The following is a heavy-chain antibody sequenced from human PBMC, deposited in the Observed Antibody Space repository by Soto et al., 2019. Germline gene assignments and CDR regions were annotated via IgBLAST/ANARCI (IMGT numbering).Heavy chain of an antibody. D-gene: IGHD3-16*02. CDR1: GDSIISYS. CDR2: IYYNGST. CDR3: ARVGYDYVWGSYQFDY. Sequence: SETLSLTCTVSGDSIISYSWSWIRQPPGKGLEWIGYIYYNGSTNYNPSLKSRVTISVDTSKNQFSLKLSSVTAADTAVYYCARVGYDYVWGSYQFDYWGQGTLVTVSS. V-gene: IGHV4-59*01. J-gene: IGHJ4*02.